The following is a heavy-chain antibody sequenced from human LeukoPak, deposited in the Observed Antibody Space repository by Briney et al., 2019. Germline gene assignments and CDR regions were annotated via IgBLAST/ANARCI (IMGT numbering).Heavy chain of an antibody. CDR3: ARPDCSGDCP. CDR2: IYPGDSDT. Sequence: GASLQISCKSSGSMFTNYWIGWVRQLPGKGLEWMGIIYPGDSDTRYSPSFQGQVTLSADRSINTAYLQWSSLKASDTAMYYCARPDCSGDCPWGQGTLVTVSS. V-gene: IGHV5-51*01. J-gene: IGHJ5*02. D-gene: IGHD2-21*02. CDR1: GSMFTNYW.